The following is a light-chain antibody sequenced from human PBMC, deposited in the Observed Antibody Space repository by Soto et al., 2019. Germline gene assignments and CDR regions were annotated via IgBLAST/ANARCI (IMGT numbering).Light chain of an antibody. CDR1: QSVASSY. CDR2: SAS. CDR3: QQYGSSPWT. V-gene: IGKV3-20*01. Sequence: ENVLTQSPGTLSLSPGERVTLSCRASQSVASSYLAWYQQKPGQAPRLLIDSASSRATGIPDRVSGSGSGTDVTLTISRLEPEDFAVYYCQQYGSSPWTFGQGAKVEI. J-gene: IGKJ1*01.